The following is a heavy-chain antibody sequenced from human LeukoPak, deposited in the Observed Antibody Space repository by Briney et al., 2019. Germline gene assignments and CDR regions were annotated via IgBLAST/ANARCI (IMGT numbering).Heavy chain of an antibody. V-gene: IGHV3-23*01. CDR1: GFTFSSYA. Sequence: GGSLRLSCAASGFTFSSYAMSWVRQAPGKGLEWVSAISGSGGSTYYADSVKGRFTISRDNSKNTLYLQMNSLRAGDTAVYYCAKVGGPSIGYCSGGSCYYLDYWGQGTLVTVSS. CDR2: ISGSGGST. CDR3: AKVGGPSIGYCSGGSCYYLDY. D-gene: IGHD2-15*01. J-gene: IGHJ4*02.